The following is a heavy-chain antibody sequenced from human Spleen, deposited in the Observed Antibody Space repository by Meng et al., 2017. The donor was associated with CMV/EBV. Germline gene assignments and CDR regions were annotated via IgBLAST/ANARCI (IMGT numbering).Heavy chain of an antibody. V-gene: IGHV4-34*01. Sequence: SFSGYYWSWIRQPPGKGLEWIGEINHSGSTNYHPSLKSRVTISVDTSKNQFSLKLSSVTAADTAVYYCARGIPSIAAAATGGNWFDPWGQGTLVTVSS. CDR2: INHSGST. D-gene: IGHD6-13*01. CDR3: ARGIPSIAAAATGGNWFDP. J-gene: IGHJ5*02. CDR1: SFSGYY.